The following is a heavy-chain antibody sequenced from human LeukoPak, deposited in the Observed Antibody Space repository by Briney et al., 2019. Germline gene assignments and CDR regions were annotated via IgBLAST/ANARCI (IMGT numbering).Heavy chain of an antibody. J-gene: IGHJ4*02. CDR3: ANGDTAMVTGDY. CDR2: ISGDGGST. Sequence: GXXLRLSCAASGFTFDDYAMHWVRHAPGKGLEWVSLISGDGGSTYYADSVRGRFTISRDNSKNSLYLQMNSLRTEDTALYYCANGDTAMVTGDYWGQGTLVTVSS. D-gene: IGHD5-18*01. CDR1: GFTFDDYA. V-gene: IGHV3-43*02.